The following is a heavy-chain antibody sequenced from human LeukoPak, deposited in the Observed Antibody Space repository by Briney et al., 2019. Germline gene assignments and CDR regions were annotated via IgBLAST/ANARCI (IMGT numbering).Heavy chain of an antibody. CDR2: IYYSGST. J-gene: IGHJ6*02. CDR1: GGSISSYY. Sequence: SETLSLTCTVSGGSISSYYWSWIRQPPGEGLEWIGYIYYSGSTNYNPSLKSRVTMSVDTSKNQFSLKLSSVTAADTAVYYCASTTVTTPFYYYYGMDVWGQGTTVTVSS. CDR3: ASTTVTTPFYYYYGMDV. V-gene: IGHV4-59*08. D-gene: IGHD4-17*01.